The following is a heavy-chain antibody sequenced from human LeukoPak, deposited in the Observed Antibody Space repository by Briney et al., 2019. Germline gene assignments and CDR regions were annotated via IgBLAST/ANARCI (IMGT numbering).Heavy chain of an antibody. CDR2: IYPGDSDT. V-gene: IGHV5-51*01. CDR3: ARLGYDSSGYYYGSVFDI. J-gene: IGHJ3*02. CDR1: GYSFTTYW. Sequence: GVSLKISCKGSGYSFTTYWIGWVRQMPGKGLEWMGIIYPGDSDTRYNPSFQGQVTISADKSISTAYLQWSSLKASDTAMYYCARLGYDSSGYYYGSVFDIWGQGTMLTVSS. D-gene: IGHD3-22*01.